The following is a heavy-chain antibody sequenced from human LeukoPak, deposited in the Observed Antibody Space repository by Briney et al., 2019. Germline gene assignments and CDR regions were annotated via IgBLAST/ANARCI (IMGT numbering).Heavy chain of an antibody. D-gene: IGHD6-13*01. CDR1: GYTFTGYY. V-gene: IGHV1-8*02. J-gene: IGHJ6*02. CDR3: ARGGRIAAAGTAEYYYYYGMDV. CDR2: INPNSGNT. Sequence: ASVKVSCKASGYTFTGYYMHWVRQAPGQGLAWMGWINPNSGNTGYAQKFQGRVTMTRNTSISTAYMELSSLRSEDTAVYYCARGGRIAAAGTAEYYYYYGMDVWGQGTTVTVSS.